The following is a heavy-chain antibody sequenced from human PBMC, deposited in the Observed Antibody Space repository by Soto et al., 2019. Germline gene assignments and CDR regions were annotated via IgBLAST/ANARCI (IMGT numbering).Heavy chain of an antibody. CDR3: AREQPGYSYGYGLGY. CDR1: GFTFSSYS. J-gene: IGHJ4*02. Sequence: EVQQVESGGGLVKPGGSLRLSCAASGFTFSSYSMNWVRQAPGKGLEWVSSISSSSSYIYYADSVKGRFTISRDNAKNSLYLQMNSLRAEDTAVYYCAREQPGYSYGYGLGYWGQGTLVTVSS. CDR2: ISSSSSYI. V-gene: IGHV3-21*01. D-gene: IGHD5-18*01.